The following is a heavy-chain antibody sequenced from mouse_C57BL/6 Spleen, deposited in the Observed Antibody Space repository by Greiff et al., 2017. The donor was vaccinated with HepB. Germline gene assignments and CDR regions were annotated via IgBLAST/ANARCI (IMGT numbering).Heavy chain of an antibody. V-gene: IGHV1-69*01. J-gene: IGHJ3*01. D-gene: IGHD3-2*02. CDR3: ARAKAAQALFAY. CDR1: GYTFTSYW. Sequence: QVQLQQSGAELVMPGASVKLSCKASGYTFTSYWMHWVKQRPGQGLEWIGEIDPSDSYTNYNQKFKGKSTLTVDKSSSTAYMQLSSLTSEDSAVYYGARAKAAQALFAYWGQGTLVTVSA. CDR2: IDPSDSYT.